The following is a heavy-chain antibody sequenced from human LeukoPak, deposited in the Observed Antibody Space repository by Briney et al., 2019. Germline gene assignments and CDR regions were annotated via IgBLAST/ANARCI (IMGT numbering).Heavy chain of an antibody. CDR1: GFTFSTYW. D-gene: IGHD2-2*02. J-gene: IGHJ4*02. Sequence: GVSLRLSCAASGFTFSTYWMGWVRQAPGKGLECVANIKRDGSEKYYVDSVKGRFTIFRDDAKSSLYLQMNSLRAEDTAVYFCARVYTGNRWHFDYWGQGTLVTVSS. CDR3: ARVYTGNRWHFDY. CDR2: IKRDGSEK. V-gene: IGHV3-7*03.